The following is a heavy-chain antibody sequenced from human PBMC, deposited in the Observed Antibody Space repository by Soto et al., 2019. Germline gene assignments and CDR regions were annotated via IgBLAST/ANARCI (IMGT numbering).Heavy chain of an antibody. CDR2: IYSGGNT. Sequence: GGSLRLSCAASGFIVSSNYMSWVRQAPGKGLEWVSVIYSGGNTYYADSVKGRFTISRDSSKHTLYLQMNSLTAEDTAVYYCVRDDYGLDVWGQGTTVTVSS. CDR1: GFIVSSNY. CDR3: VRDDYGLDV. V-gene: IGHV3-53*01. J-gene: IGHJ6*02.